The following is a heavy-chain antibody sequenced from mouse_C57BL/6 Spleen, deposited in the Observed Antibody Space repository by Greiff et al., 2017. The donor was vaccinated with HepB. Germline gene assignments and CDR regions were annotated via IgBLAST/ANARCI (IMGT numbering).Heavy chain of an antibody. CDR1: GYSFTGYY. CDR3: ARRGYYYGSSLDY. Sequence: EVQLQQSGPELVKPGASVKISCKASGYSFTGYYMNWVKQSPEKSLEWIGEINPSTGGTTYNQKFKAKATLTVDKSYSTAYMQLKSLTSEDSAVYYCARRGYYYGSSLDYWGQGTTLTVSS. D-gene: IGHD1-1*01. CDR2: INPSTGGT. J-gene: IGHJ2*01. V-gene: IGHV1-42*01.